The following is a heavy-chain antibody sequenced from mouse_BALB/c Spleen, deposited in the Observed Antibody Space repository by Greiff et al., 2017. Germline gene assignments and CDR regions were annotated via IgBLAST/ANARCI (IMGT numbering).Heavy chain of an antibody. CDR1: GYTFTDYN. Sequence: EVQLVESGPELVKPGASVKIPCKASGYTFTDYNMDWVKQSHGKSLEWIGDINPNNGGTIYNQKFKGKATLTVDKSSSTAYMELRSLTSEDTAVYYCARVNYDYDGLRVLADWGQGTLGTVSA. CDR3: ARVNYDYDGLRVLAD. D-gene: IGHD2-4*01. J-gene: IGHJ3*01. V-gene: IGHV1-18*01. CDR2: INPNNGGT.